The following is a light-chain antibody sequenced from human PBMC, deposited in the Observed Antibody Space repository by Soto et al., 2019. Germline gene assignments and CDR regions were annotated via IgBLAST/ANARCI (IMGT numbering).Light chain of an antibody. CDR1: QSISSY. V-gene: IGKV1-39*01. Sequence: DIQMTQSPSSLSASVGDRVTITCRASQSISSYLNWYQQKPGKAPKLLIYAASSLQSGVPSRFSGSGSGTDFTLTISSLQPVDFATYYCQQSYSSTGYTFGQGTKLEIK. CDR2: AAS. J-gene: IGKJ2*01. CDR3: QQSYSSTGYT.